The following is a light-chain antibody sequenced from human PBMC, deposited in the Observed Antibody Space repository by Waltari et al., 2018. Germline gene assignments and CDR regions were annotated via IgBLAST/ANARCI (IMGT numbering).Light chain of an antibody. Sequence: DSQKTQSPSTLSAAVGDRVTITCRASQSISSWLAWYQQKPGNAPKLLIYKASSLETGVPERFSGSGSGTEFTLTISSLQPDDFATYYCQQYKNYPFTFGPGTKVDIK. CDR3: QQYKNYPFT. J-gene: IGKJ3*01. CDR2: KAS. V-gene: IGKV1-5*03. CDR1: QSISSW.